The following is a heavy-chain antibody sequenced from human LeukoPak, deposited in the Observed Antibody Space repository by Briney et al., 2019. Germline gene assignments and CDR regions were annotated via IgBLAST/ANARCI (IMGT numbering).Heavy chain of an antibody. V-gene: IGHV4-39*01. CDR3: ARQKILDDNYDSSGYYVDQ. D-gene: IGHD3-22*01. J-gene: IGHJ4*02. Sequence: SETLSLTCSVSNASIISSSYYWGWIRQPPGKGLEWIGSIYYRGRTYYNPSLKIRVTISADTSKNQFSPNLNSVTASDTAVYYCARQKILDDNYDSSGYYVDQWGQGSLVTVSS. CDR2: IYYRGRT. CDR1: NASIISSSYY.